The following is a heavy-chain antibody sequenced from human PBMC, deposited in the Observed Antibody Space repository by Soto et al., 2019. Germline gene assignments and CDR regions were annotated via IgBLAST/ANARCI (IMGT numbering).Heavy chain of an antibody. Sequence: PGESLKISCKGSGYSFTSYWIGWVRQMPGKGLEWMGIIYPGDSDTRYSPSFQGQVPISADKSISTAYLQWSSLKASDTAMYYCATTGSGSYPYPYGMDVWGQGTTVTVSS. CDR3: ATTGSGSYPYPYGMDV. D-gene: IGHD3-10*01. CDR1: GYSFTSYW. V-gene: IGHV5-51*01. J-gene: IGHJ6*02. CDR2: IYPGDSDT.